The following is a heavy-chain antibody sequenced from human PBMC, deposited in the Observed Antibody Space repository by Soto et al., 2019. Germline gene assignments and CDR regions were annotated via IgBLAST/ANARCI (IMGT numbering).Heavy chain of an antibody. J-gene: IGHJ6*02. Sequence: ASVKVSCKASWYTFTIYGISWVRQAPVQGLEWMGWISAYNGNTNYAQKLQGRVTMATDTSTSTAYMELRSLRSDDTAVYYCARYYDCWSGYNLAGKYYGMDVWGPGTTVT. V-gene: IGHV1-18*04. CDR2: ISAYNGNT. CDR3: ARYYDCWSGYNLAGKYYGMDV. CDR1: WYTFTIYG. D-gene: IGHD3-3*01.